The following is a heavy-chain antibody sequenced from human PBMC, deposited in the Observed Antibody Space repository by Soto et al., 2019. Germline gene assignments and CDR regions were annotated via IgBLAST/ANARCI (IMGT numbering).Heavy chain of an antibody. D-gene: IGHD3-22*01. CDR1: GGTFSSYA. CDR2: IIPIFGTA. CDR3: ARGEGSGYSGPYDAFDI. Sequence: QVQLVQSGAEVKKPGSSVKVSCKASGGTFSSYAISWVRQAPGQGLEWMGGIIPIFGTANYGQKFQGRVTITADESTSTAYMELSSLRSEDTAVYYCARGEGSGYSGPYDAFDIWGQGTMVTVSS. V-gene: IGHV1-69*01. J-gene: IGHJ3*02.